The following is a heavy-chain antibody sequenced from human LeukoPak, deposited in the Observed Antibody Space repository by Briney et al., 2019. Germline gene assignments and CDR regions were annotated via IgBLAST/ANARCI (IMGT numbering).Heavy chain of an antibody. CDR1: GYIFTAYC. J-gene: IGHJ4*02. CDR2: INANSGGI. D-gene: IGHD5-24*01. CDR3: ARGEIDGPDFDQ. Sequence: ASVKVSCKASGYIFTAYCMHWVRQAPGQGLEWMGWINANSGGINYAQKFQGRVTMTRDTSITTAYMEVSGLRSDDTAVYFCARGEIDGPDFDQWGQGTLVTVSS. V-gene: IGHV1-2*02.